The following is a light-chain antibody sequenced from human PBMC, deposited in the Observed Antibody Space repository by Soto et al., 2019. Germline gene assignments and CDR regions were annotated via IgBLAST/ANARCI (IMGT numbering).Light chain of an antibody. Sequence: EMVMTQSPVTLSVSPGERATLSCRASQSVNSTLAWYQQKPGQAPRLLIYGASTRAAGIPDRFSGSGSGTDFTRTISSLQSEDFAVYYCQQYDDWPGYTFGQGTKLEIK. CDR3: QQYDDWPGYT. V-gene: IGKV3-15*01. CDR2: GAS. J-gene: IGKJ2*01. CDR1: QSVNST.